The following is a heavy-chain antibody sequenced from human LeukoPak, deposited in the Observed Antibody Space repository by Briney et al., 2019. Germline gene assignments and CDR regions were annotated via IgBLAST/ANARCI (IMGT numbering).Heavy chain of an antibody. CDR3: ARRGRAAGKYGGYEYWYFDY. CDR1: GGSISGFV. D-gene: IGHD5-12*01. V-gene: IGHV4-59*08. J-gene: IGHJ4*02. CDR2: IYDTGNPT. Sequence: SETLSLTCTVSGGSISGFVWSWIRQPPGEGLDYIGFIYDTGNPTNYNPLLKSRVTISLDTSKNRFSLQLSSVTAADTAVYYCARRGRAAGKYGGYEYWYFDYWGQGTLVTVSS.